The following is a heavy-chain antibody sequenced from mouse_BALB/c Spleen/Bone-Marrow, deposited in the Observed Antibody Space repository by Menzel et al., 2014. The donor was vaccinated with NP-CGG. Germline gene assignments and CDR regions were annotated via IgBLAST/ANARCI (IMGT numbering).Heavy chain of an antibody. J-gene: IGHJ3*01. CDR3: ARFRNYEGFAY. V-gene: IGHV1S82*01. D-gene: IGHD2-5*01. CDR1: GYSFTNYW. CDR2: IHPSDSET. Sequence: QVQLQQSGAELVRPGASVKLSCKASGYSFTNYWMNWVKQRPGQGLEWIGMIHPSDSETRLNQKFKDKARLTVDKSSSTAYMQISRPTSEDSAVYYCARFRNYEGFAYWGQGTLVTVSA.